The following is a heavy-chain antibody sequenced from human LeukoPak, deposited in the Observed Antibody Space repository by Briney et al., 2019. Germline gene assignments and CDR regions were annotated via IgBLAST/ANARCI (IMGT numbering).Heavy chain of an antibody. J-gene: IGHJ4*02. CDR2: ISWNSGYI. CDR3: AKVRGTYSSGYFFDY. D-gene: IGHD6-19*01. V-gene: IGHV3-9*01. Sequence: GGSLRLSCAASGFTFDNYAMHWVRQAPGKGLEWLSIISWNSGYIGYADSVKGGFTISRDNAKKSLDLQMNSLRAEDTAFYYCAKVRGTYSSGYFFDYWGQGTLVTVSS. CDR1: GFTFDNYA.